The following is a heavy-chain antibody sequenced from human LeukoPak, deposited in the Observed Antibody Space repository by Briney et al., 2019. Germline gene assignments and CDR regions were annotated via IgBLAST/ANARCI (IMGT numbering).Heavy chain of an antibody. CDR1: GYSFTSYW. D-gene: IGHD1-7*01. J-gene: IGHJ6*02. Sequence: GESLKISCKGSGYSFTSYWIGWVRQMPGKGPEWMGIIYPGDSDTRYSPSFQGQVTISADKSVSTAYLQWSSLKASDTAMYYCARHELNYYYGMDVWGQGTTVTVSS. V-gene: IGHV5-51*01. CDR2: IYPGDSDT. CDR3: ARHELNYYYGMDV.